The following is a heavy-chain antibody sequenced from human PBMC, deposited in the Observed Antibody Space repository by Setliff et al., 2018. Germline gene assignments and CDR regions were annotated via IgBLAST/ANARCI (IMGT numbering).Heavy chain of an antibody. D-gene: IGHD3-3*01. CDR1: GYSFTSYG. V-gene: IGHV1-18*01. CDR2: ITTYNDNT. Sequence: GASVKVSCKTSGYSFTSYGISWVRQAPGQGLEWMGHITTYNDNTKYAQKFQGRITVTTGLSTSTAYLDLRSLRSDDTAVYYCVRDSRITVLGVDNYHYMDVWGRGTTVTVAS. CDR3: VRDSRITVLGVDNYHYMDV. J-gene: IGHJ6*03.